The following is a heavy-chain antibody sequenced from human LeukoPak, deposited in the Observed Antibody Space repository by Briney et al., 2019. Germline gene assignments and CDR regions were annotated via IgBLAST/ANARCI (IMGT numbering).Heavy chain of an antibody. CDR1: GGTFSSYA. J-gene: IGHJ5*02. CDR3: AANTYYYDSSGYYWGNWFDP. CDR2: IIPIFGTA. V-gene: IGHV1-69*05. Sequence: SVKVSCKASGGTFSSYAISWVRQAPGQGLEWMGGIIPIFGTANYAQKFQGRVTITTDESTSTAYMELSSLRSEDTAGYYCAANTYYYDSSGYYWGNWFDPWGQGTLVTVSS. D-gene: IGHD3-22*01.